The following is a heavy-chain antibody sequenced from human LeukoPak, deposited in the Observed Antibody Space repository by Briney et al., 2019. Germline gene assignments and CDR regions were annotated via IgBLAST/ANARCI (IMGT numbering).Heavy chain of an antibody. CDR3: ARDTYYYDSSGYYTFMNWFDP. J-gene: IGHJ5*02. Sequence: SETLSLTXTVSGGSISSYYWSWIRQPAGKGLEWIGRIYTSGSTNYNPSLKGRVTMSVDTSKNQFSLKLSSVTAADTAVYYCARDTYYYDSSGYYTFMNWFDPWGQGTLVTVSS. CDR1: GGSISSYY. D-gene: IGHD3-22*01. CDR2: IYTSGST. V-gene: IGHV4-4*07.